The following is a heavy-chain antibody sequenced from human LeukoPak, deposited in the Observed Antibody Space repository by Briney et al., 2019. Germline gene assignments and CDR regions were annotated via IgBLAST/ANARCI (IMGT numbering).Heavy chain of an antibody. CDR3: ARGKYSYGYLYYMDV. CDR1: GGSISSSSFY. CDR2: LYYSGTT. V-gene: IGHV4-39*07. D-gene: IGHD5-18*01. J-gene: IGHJ6*03. Sequence: SETLSLTCTVSGGSISSSSFYWGWIRQTPGKGLGWIGSLYYSGTTYYNPSLKSRVTISADTSKTQFSLKLSSVTAADTAVYYCARGKYSYGYLYYMDVWGKGTTVTVSS.